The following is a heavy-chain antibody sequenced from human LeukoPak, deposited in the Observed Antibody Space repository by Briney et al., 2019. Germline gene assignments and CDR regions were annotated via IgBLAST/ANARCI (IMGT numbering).Heavy chain of an antibody. D-gene: IGHD4-17*01. J-gene: IGHJ4*02. CDR3: ATETVWMTTVIEYYFDY. V-gene: IGHV1-24*01. CDR2: FDPEDGET. Sequence: GASVKVSCKVSGYTLTELSMHWVRQAPGKGVEWMGGFDPEDGETIYAQRFQGRVTMTEDTSTDTAYMELSSLRSEDTAVYYCATETVWMTTVIEYYFDYWGQGTLVTVSS. CDR1: GYTLTELS.